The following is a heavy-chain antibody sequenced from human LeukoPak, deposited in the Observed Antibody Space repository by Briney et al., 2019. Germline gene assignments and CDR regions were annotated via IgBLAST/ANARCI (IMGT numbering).Heavy chain of an antibody. CDR2: IRYDRSNK. V-gene: IGHV3-30*02. J-gene: IGHJ4*02. Sequence: GGSLRLSCAASGFIFSSYGMHWVRQAPGKGLEWVAFIRYDRSNKYYADSVKGRFTISRDNSKNTLYLQMNSLRAEDTAVYYCAKEGIVGATGPTYFDYWGQGTLVTVSS. CDR1: GFIFSSYG. CDR3: AKEGIVGATGPTYFDY. D-gene: IGHD1-26*01.